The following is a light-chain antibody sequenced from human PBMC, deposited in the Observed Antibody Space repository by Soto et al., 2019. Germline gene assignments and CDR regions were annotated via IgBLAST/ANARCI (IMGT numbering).Light chain of an antibody. J-gene: IGKJ5*01. CDR1: QSISSY. CDR3: QQLHVYPIT. Sequence: DIQVTQSPSSLSASVGDRVTITCRASQSISSYLNWYQQKPGKAPKLLIYAASNFQSGVPSRFSGSGSGTHFTLTISSLQPEDFATYYCQQLHVYPITFCHGGLLAIK. CDR2: AAS. V-gene: IGKV1-39*01.